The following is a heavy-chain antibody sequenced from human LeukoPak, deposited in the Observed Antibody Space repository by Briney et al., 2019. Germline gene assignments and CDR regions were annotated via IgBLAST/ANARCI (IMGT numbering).Heavy chain of an antibody. CDR3: ARRGGSSSRRSPIDY. Sequence: GGSLRLSCAASGFTFSDYWMTWVRQAPGKGPEWVANIKQDGSQRYYVDSVRGRFTIPRDNAKNSLFLQMNGLRAEDTAVYYCARRGGSSSRRSPIDYWGQGTLVTVSS. CDR2: IKQDGSQR. CDR1: GFTFSDYW. D-gene: IGHD6-6*01. V-gene: IGHV3-7*01. J-gene: IGHJ4*02.